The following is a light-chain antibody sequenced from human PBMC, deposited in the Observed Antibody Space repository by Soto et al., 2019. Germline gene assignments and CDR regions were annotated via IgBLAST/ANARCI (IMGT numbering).Light chain of an antibody. J-gene: IGKJ2*01. CDR1: QNVNTN. CDR3: QQYNNWPYT. V-gene: IGKV3-15*01. CDR2: GAS. Sequence: IVMTQSPATLSVSPGDRATLSCRASQNVNTNLAWYQHKPGQAPRLLIYGASARATGIPGRFSGSGSGTEFTLTISSLQSEDFAVYYCQQYNNWPYTFXQGTKVDIK.